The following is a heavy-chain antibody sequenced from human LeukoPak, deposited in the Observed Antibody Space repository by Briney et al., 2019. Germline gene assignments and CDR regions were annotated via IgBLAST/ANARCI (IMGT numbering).Heavy chain of an antibody. CDR3: AKVPDWYSSSFSWFDP. D-gene: IGHD6-6*01. J-gene: IGHJ5*02. V-gene: IGHV3-23*01. CDR2: ISGSGGST. Sequence: GGTLRLSCAASGFTFSSYGMSWVRQAPGKGLEWVSAISGSGGSTYYADSVKGRFTISRDNSKNTLYLQMNSLRAEDTAVYYCAKVPDWYSSSFSWFDPWGQGTLVTVSS. CDR1: GFTFSSYG.